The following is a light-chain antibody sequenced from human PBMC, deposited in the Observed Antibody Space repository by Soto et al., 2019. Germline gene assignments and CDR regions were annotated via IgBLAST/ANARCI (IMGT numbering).Light chain of an antibody. CDR2: AAS. V-gene: IGKV1-39*01. Sequence: DIQMSQSPSCLSASIGDRVTITCRARQSIASYLNWYQQKPGKAPNLMISAASSLQCGVPSRINGRGYETDFTRAISSLQREDFATYYCQHSYSNPFTFGPGTRVEIK. J-gene: IGKJ3*01. CDR3: QHSYSNPFT. CDR1: QSIASY.